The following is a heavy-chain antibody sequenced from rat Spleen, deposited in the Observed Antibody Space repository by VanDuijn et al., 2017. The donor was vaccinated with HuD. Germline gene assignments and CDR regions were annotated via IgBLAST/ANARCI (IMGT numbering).Heavy chain of an antibody. CDR3: ARPDYSRFDY. CDR1: GFTLSDFY. J-gene: IGHJ2*01. D-gene: IGHD1-2*01. Sequence: EVKLVESGGGLVQPGRSMKLSCAASGFTLSDFYMAWVRQAPTKGLEWVAFISTFGAEIYYRDSVKGRFTISRDNAKSTLYLQMDSLRSEDTATYYCARPDYSRFDYWGQGVMVTVSS. V-gene: IGHV5-25*01. CDR2: ISTFGAEI.